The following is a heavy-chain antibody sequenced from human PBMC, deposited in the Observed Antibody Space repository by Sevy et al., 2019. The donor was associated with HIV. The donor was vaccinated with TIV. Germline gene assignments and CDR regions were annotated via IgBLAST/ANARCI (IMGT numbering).Heavy chain of an antibody. CDR1: GFTFSSYA. CDR3: XXXXXXXXFNAFDF. Sequence: GGSLRLSCAASGFTFSSYAMSRVRQAPGKGLEWVSAISGSSGSTYYADSVKGRFTISRDNSENTLYLQMNSLRAEDXXXXXXXXXXXXXXFNAFDFWGQGTMVTVSS. J-gene: IGHJ3*01. V-gene: IGHV3-23*01. CDR2: ISGSSGST.